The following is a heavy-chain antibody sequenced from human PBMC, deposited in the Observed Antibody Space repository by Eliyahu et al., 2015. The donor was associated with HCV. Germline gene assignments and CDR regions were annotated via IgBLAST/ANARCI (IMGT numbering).Heavy chain of an antibody. V-gene: IGHV4-34*01. CDR3: ARAGTFNWGWGETPYDAFDI. CDR1: GGSFSGYY. J-gene: IGHJ3*02. CDR2: INHSGXT. D-gene: IGHD7-27*01. Sequence: QVQLQQWGAGLLKPSETLSLTCAVYGGSFSGYYWXWTRXPPGKGLEWIGEINHSGXTNYNPSLKSRVTISVDTPKNQFSLKLSSVTAADTAVYYCARAGTFNWGWGETPYDAFDIWGQGTMVTVSS.